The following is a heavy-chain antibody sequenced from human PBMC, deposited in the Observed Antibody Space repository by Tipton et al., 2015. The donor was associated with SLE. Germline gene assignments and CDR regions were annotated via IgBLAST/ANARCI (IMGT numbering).Heavy chain of an antibody. CDR1: GGSISSYY. Sequence: VKPSETLSLTCTVSGGSISSYYWSWIRQPPGKGLERIGNIYYSGRTNYNPSLNNRVTISVDTSKNQFCLKLNSVTDADTAVYYCARWAGTKVNFDSWGQGPLVTVSS. J-gene: IGHJ4*02. V-gene: IGHV4-59*01. D-gene: IGHD6-19*01. CDR3: ARWAGTKVNFDS. CDR2: IYYSGRT.